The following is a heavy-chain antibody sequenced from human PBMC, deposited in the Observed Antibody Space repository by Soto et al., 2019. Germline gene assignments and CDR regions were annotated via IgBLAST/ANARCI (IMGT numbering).Heavy chain of an antibody. D-gene: IGHD6-13*01. CDR3: ARAVPGIAAAGGIEY. Sequence: PSETLSLTCAVSGCSISSGYYWGWIRQPPGKGLEWIGSIYHSGSTYYNPSLKSRVTISVDTSKNQFSLKLSSVTAADTAVYYCARAVPGIAAAGGIEYWGQGTLVTVSS. V-gene: IGHV4-38-2*01. CDR2: IYHSGST. CDR1: GCSISSGYY. J-gene: IGHJ4*02.